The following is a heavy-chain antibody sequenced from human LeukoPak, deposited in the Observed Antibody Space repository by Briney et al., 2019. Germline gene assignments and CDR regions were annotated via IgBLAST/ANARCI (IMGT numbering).Heavy chain of an antibody. D-gene: IGHD4-17*01. Sequence: GGSLRLSCAASGFTFSDYYMSWIRQAPGKGLEWVSYISSSDSTIYYADSVKGRFTISRDNAKNSLYLQMNSLRAEDTAVYYCARADYYGDYGWFDPWGQGTLVTVSS. V-gene: IGHV3-11*01. CDR2: ISSSDSTI. CDR3: ARADYYGDYGWFDP. J-gene: IGHJ5*02. CDR1: GFTFSDYY.